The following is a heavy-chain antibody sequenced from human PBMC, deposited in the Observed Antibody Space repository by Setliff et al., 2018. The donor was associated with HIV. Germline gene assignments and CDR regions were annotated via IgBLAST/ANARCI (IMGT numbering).Heavy chain of an antibody. CDR3: ARDLIRITPHGDLPF. J-gene: IGHJ4*02. Sequence: RASVKVSCKASGYTFTDYYIHWVRQAPGHGLEWVGRINPKSGVTSYAQNFRARVTMTRDTSGTTAYMELSTLRSDDTALYYCARDLIRITPHGDLPFWGQGTLVTVSS. V-gene: IGHV1-2*06. D-gene: IGHD2-15*01. CDR1: GYTFTDYY. CDR2: INPKSGVT.